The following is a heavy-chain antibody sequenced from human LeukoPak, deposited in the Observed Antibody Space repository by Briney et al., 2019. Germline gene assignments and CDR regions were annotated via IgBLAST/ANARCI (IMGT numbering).Heavy chain of an antibody. V-gene: IGHV4-4*07. Sequence: SDTLSLTCTVSGGSISGYYWHWIRQPAGKGLEWIGRAQTSETTIYNPSLRSRVTMSVDTSNNHFSLNLTSVTAADTAVYYCARGYRISEIRFFEWLLDYWGQGYLVTVSS. CDR3: ARGYRISEIRFFEWLLDY. J-gene: IGHJ4*02. D-gene: IGHD3-3*01. CDR1: GGSISGYY. CDR2: AQTSETT.